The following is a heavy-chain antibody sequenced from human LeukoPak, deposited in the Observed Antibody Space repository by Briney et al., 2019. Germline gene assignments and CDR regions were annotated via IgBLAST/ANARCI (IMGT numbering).Heavy chain of an antibody. CDR3: ARDMVGLAANGDWFDP. J-gene: IGHJ5*02. Sequence: ASVKVSCKASGYTFSSYGISWVRQAPGQGLEWMGWIATYNGNSKYAQKVQGRVTMTTDTSTTTAYMELRTLRSDDTAVYYCARDMVGLAANGDWFDPRGQGTLVTVAS. CDR1: GYTFSSYG. CDR2: IATYNGNS. D-gene: IGHD6-13*01. V-gene: IGHV1-18*01.